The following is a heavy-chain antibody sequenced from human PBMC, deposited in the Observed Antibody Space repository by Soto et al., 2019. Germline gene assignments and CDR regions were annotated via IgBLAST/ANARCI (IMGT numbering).Heavy chain of an antibody. Sequence: GGSLRLSCAASGFTFSSYSMNWVRQAPGKGLEWVSSISSSSSYIYYADSVKGRFTISRDNAKNSLYLQMNSLRAEDTAVYYCAIISFRMAVAGTGWFDPWGQGTLVTVSS. J-gene: IGHJ5*02. V-gene: IGHV3-21*01. CDR3: AIISFRMAVAGTGWFDP. D-gene: IGHD6-19*01. CDR1: GFTFSSYS. CDR2: ISSSSSYI.